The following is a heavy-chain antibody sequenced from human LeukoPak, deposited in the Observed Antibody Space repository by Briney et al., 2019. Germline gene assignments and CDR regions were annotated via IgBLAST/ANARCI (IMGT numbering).Heavy chain of an antibody. CDR2: INHSGST. Sequence: SETLSLTCAVYGGSFSGYYWSWIRQPPGKGLEWIGEINHSGSTNYNPSLKSRVTISVDTSKNQFSLKLSSVTAADTAVYYCARGSTAGYGSGSYYNPYYFDYWGQGTLVTVSS. J-gene: IGHJ4*02. V-gene: IGHV4-34*01. CDR3: ARGSTAGYGSGSYYNPYYFDY. CDR1: GGSFSGYY. D-gene: IGHD3-10*01.